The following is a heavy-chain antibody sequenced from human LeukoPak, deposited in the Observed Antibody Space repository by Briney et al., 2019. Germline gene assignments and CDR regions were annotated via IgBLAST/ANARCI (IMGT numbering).Heavy chain of an antibody. CDR2: ITRSVSII. D-gene: IGHD2-15*01. Sequence: PGGSLRLSCAASGFTFSSYEMNWVRQAPGKGLEWVSYITRSVSIIYYADSVKGRFTISRDNAKNSLYLQMNSLRAEDTAVYYCAKEGIGYCSGGSCYAQGYFDYWGQGTLVTVSS. J-gene: IGHJ4*02. CDR3: AKEGIGYCSGGSCYAQGYFDY. CDR1: GFTFSSYE. V-gene: IGHV3-48*03.